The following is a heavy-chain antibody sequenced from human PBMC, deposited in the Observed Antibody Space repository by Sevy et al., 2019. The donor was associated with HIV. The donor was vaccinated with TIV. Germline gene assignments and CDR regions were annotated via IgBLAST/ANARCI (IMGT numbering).Heavy chain of an antibody. CDR3: AREGHYYDSSGYYFEFDY. CDR2: ISAYNGNT. J-gene: IGHJ4*02. Sequence: ASVKVSCKASGYTFTSYGISWVRQAPGQGLEWMGWISAYNGNTNYAQKLQGRVTMTTDTSTSTAYMERRSLRSDDTAVYYCAREGHYYDSSGYYFEFDYWGQGTLVTVSS. V-gene: IGHV1-18*01. CDR1: GYTFTSYG. D-gene: IGHD3-22*01.